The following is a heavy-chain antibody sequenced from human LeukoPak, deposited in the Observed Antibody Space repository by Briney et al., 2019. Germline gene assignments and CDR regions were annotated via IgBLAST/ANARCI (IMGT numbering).Heavy chain of an antibody. CDR2: IYHSGST. Sequence: SETLSLTCTVSSGSISSYYWSWIRQPPGKGLEWIGYIYHSGSTYYNPSLKSRVTISVDRSKNQFSLKLSSVTAADTAVYYCARGTGGYMDVWGKGPRSPSP. V-gene: IGHV4-59*12. CDR1: SGSISSYY. D-gene: IGHD3-10*01. CDR3: ARGTGGYMDV. J-gene: IGHJ6*03.